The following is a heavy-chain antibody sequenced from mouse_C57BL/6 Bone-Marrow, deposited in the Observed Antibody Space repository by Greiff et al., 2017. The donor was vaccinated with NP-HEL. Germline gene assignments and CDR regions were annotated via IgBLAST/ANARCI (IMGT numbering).Heavy chain of an antibody. D-gene: IGHD3-2*02. V-gene: IGHV3-6*01. J-gene: IGHJ3*01. CDR2: ISYDGSN. Sequence: EVQLQQSGPGLVKPSQSLSLTCSVTGYSITSGYYWNWIRQFPGNKLEWMGYISYDGSNNYNPSLKNRISITRDTSKNQFFLKLNSVTTEDTATYYCARAVEGQLRLGFAYWGQGTLVTVSA. CDR1: GYSITSGYY. CDR3: ARAVEGQLRLGFAY.